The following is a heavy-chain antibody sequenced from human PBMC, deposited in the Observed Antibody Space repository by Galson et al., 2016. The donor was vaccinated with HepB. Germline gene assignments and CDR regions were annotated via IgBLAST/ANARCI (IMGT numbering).Heavy chain of an antibody. D-gene: IGHD2-15*01. V-gene: IGHV3-21*01. CDR2: IGSSNNYI. CDR1: GFSFCSYN. CDR3: TRDVAFQH. Sequence: SLRLSCAASGFSFCSYNMNWVRQAPGKGLEWVSSIGSSNNYIYYADSVKGRVTISRDNAKNSLYLQMNSLRGEDTAVYYCTRDVAFQHWGQGTLVTVSS. J-gene: IGHJ1*01.